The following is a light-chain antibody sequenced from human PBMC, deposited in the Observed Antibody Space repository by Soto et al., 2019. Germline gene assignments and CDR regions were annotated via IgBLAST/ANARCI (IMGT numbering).Light chain of an antibody. Sequence: DIQMTQSPSSLSAAVGDRVTITCRAGQTISTDVNWYQQKPGKAPKLLIYAASTLQSGVPSRFSGSGSGTDFTLTISSLQPEDFATYYCQQLSTYPLTFGGGTKVDI. J-gene: IGKJ4*01. V-gene: IGKV1-39*01. CDR2: AAS. CDR3: QQLSTYPLT. CDR1: QTISTD.